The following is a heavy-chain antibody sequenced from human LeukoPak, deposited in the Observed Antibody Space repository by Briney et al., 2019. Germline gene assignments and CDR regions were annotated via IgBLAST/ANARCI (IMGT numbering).Heavy chain of an antibody. CDR2: INPNSGGT. CDR1: AYTFTGYY. D-gene: IGHD6-13*01. V-gene: IGHV1-2*02. J-gene: IGHJ6*02. CDR3: AREDSSSWYRYYYYGMDV. Sequence: VASVKVSCKASAYTFTGYYMHWVRQAPGQGLEWMGWINPNSGGTNYAQKFQGRVTMTRDTSISTAYMELSRLRSDDTAVYYCAREDSSSWYRYYYYGMDVWGQGTTVTVSS.